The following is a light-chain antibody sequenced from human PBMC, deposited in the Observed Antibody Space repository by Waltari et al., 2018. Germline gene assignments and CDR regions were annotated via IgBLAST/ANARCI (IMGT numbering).Light chain of an antibody. CDR3: VLYMGSGIAV. J-gene: IGLJ3*02. CDR1: SGSVSTNFY. V-gene: IGLV8-61*01. CDR2: STN. Sequence: QTVVTQEPSFSVSPGGTVTLTCGLISGSVSTNFYPTRYQQTPGQAPHTLTDSTNTRSSGVPDRFSGSNRGNRAALAITGAQAEDESDYYCVLYMGSGIAVFGGGTKLTVL.